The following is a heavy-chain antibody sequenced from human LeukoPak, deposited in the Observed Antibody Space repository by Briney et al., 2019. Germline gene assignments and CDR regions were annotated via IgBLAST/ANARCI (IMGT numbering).Heavy chain of an antibody. J-gene: IGHJ4*02. D-gene: IGHD6-13*01. CDR3: AKDLYGYSSSWYFDY. V-gene: IGHV3-30*18. CDR2: ISYDGSNK. Sequence: PGGSLRLSCAASGFTFSSYGMHWVRQAPGKGLEWVAVISYDGSNKYYADSVKGRFTISRDNSKNTLYLQMNSLRAEDTAVYYCAKDLYGYSSSWYFDYWGRGTLVTVSS. CDR1: GFTFSSYG.